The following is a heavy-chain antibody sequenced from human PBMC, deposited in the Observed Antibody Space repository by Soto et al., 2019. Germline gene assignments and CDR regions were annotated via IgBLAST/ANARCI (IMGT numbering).Heavy chain of an antibody. V-gene: IGHV1-69*01. D-gene: IGHD1-26*01. Sequence: QVQLVQSGAEVKKPGSSVKVSCKASGGTFSSYAISWVRQAPGQGLEWMGGVIPIFGTANYAQKFQGRVPITADESTSTAYMELSSLRSEDTAVYYCAREGSGSYYEMPDAFDIWGQGTMVTVSS. J-gene: IGHJ3*02. CDR3: AREGSGSYYEMPDAFDI. CDR2: VIPIFGTA. CDR1: GGTFSSYA.